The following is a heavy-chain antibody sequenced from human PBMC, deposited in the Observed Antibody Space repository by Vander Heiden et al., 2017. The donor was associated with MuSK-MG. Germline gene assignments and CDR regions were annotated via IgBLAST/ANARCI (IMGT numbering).Heavy chain of an antibody. D-gene: IGHD6-6*01. CDR3: ARYSSSSGGTVGYLDL. Sequence: EVPLVESGGGLVTPGGSLRLSCLASGFNFRNYWMHWVRQAPGKGLEWVSRVNGVGSSSNYADSLKGPFTISRDNAKNRVYLEMNSLRVEDTAVYFCARYSSSSGGTVGYLDLWGRGTRVTVSS. J-gene: IGHJ2*01. CDR2: VNGVGSSS. V-gene: IGHV3-74*01. CDR1: GFNFRNYW.